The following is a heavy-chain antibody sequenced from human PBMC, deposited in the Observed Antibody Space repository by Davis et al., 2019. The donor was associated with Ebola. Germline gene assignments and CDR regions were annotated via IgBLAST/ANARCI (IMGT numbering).Heavy chain of an antibody. CDR2: ISPSNGNT. CDR3: ARDWDCSSSRCTNCFDP. J-gene: IGHJ5*02. CDR1: GYTFTYYG. V-gene: IGHV1-18*01. D-gene: IGHD2-2*01. Sequence: ASVKVSCKASGYTFTYYGISWVRQAPGQGLEWMGWISPSNGNTNYAQRLQGRVTMTTDTSTSTAYMELRSLTSDDTAVYYCARDWDCSSSRCTNCFDPWGQGTLVTVSS.